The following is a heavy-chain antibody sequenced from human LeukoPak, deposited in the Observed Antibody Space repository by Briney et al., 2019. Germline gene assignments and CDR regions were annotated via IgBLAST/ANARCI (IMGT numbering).Heavy chain of an antibody. CDR2: ISYDGSNK. CDR3: ARVYYSNHYFDY. CDR1: GFTFSSYG. D-gene: IGHD4-11*01. Sequence: PGRSLRLSCAASGFTFSSYGMHWVRQAPGKGLEWVAVISYDGSNKYYADSVKGRFTISRDNSKNTLYLQMNSLRAEDTAVYYCARVYYSNHYFDYWGQGTLVTVSS. J-gene: IGHJ4*02. V-gene: IGHV3-30*03.